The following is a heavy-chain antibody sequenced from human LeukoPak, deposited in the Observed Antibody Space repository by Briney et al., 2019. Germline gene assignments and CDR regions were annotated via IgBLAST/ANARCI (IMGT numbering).Heavy chain of an antibody. J-gene: IGHJ4*02. CDR3: ARGSILAGFDY. Sequence: SETLSLTCAVSGYSISSGYYWGWIRQPPGKGLEWIGSIYHSGSAYYNPSLKSRVTISVDTSKNQVSLKLSSVTDADTAVYYCARGSILAGFDYWGQGTLVTVSS. V-gene: IGHV4-38-2*01. CDR2: IYHSGSA. CDR1: GYSISSGYY. D-gene: IGHD5-24*01.